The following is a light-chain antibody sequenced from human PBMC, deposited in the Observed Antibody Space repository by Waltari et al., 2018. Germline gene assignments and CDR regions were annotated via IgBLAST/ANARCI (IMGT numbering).Light chain of an antibody. CDR2: EVT. CDR3: FSYTSSSSLV. CDR1: SSDVGNYNY. J-gene: IGLJ2*01. Sequence: QSALTQPASVSGSPGQSITISCTGTSSDVGNYNYVSWYQQHPGKAPKLMIYEVTKRPSGVSNRFSGYKSGNTASLTISGLQAEDEADYYCFSYTSSSSLVFGGGTKLTVL. V-gene: IGLV2-14*01.